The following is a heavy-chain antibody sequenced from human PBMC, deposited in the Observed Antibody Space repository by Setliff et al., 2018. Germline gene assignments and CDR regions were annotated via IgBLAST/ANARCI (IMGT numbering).Heavy chain of an antibody. Sequence: PSETLSLTCAVYGGSFSGYYWSWIRQPAGKGLEWIGRIYTSGSTNYNPSLKSRVTMSVDTSKNQFSLKLNSVTAADMAVYYCAREQWLDPPGYYYMDVWAKGTTVTVSS. CDR1: GGSFSGYY. CDR2: IYTSGST. J-gene: IGHJ6*03. V-gene: IGHV4-4*07. CDR3: AREQWLDPPGYYYMDV. D-gene: IGHD6-19*01.